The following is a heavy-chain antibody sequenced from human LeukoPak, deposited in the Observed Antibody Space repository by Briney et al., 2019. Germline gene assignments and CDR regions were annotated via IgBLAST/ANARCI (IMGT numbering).Heavy chain of an antibody. D-gene: IGHD3-3*01. V-gene: IGHV4-30-4*01. CDR3: AREEGRNFYYGMDV. Sequence: PSETLSLTCTVSGGSISSGDYYWSWIRQPPGKGLEWIGDIYYSGSTYYNPSLKSRVTISVDTSKNQFSLKLSSVTAADTAVYYCAREEGRNFYYGMDVWGQGTTVTVSS. J-gene: IGHJ6*02. CDR2: IYYSGST. CDR1: GGSISSGDYY.